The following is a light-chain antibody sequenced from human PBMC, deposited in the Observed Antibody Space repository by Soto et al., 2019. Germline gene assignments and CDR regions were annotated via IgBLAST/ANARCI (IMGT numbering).Light chain of an antibody. CDR3: QHNSSYPLT. J-gene: IGKJ4*01. Sequence: DIQMTQSPSTLSASIGDRVTITCRASQSISSWLAWYQQKPGKAPNLLIYKASSLESGVPSRFSGSESGTEFTLTINSLQPDDLATNYCQHNSSYPLTFGGGTKLEIK. CDR2: KAS. V-gene: IGKV1-5*03. CDR1: QSISSW.